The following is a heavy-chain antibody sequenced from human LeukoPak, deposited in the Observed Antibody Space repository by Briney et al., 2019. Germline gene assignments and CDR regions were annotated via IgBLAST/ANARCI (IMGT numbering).Heavy chain of an antibody. Sequence: SETLSLTCTVSGGPISGSVTWGWVRQPPGKGLEWIGNVHYDGRTAPNPSLKSRVTMSLDTSTNQFSLKLNSVTATDTALYYCARVVTAAGLALWGRGILVTISS. CDR1: GGPISGSVT. V-gene: IGHV4-39*07. D-gene: IGHD6-19*01. CDR2: VHYDGRT. J-gene: IGHJ4*02. CDR3: ARVVTAAGLAL.